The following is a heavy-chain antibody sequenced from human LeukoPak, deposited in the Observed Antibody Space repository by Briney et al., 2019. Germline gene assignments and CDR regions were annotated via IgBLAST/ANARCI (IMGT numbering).Heavy chain of an antibody. CDR1: GGSISSGGYY. CDR3: ARDRGYSSSWYLRGSDAFDI. Sequence: SQTLSLTCTVSGGSISSGGYYWSWIRQHPGKGLEWIGYIYYSGSTYYNPSLKSRVTISADTSKNQFSLKLSSVTAADTAVYYCARDRGYSSSWYLRGSDAFDIWGQGTMVTVSS. CDR2: IYYSGST. V-gene: IGHV4-31*03. D-gene: IGHD6-13*01. J-gene: IGHJ3*02.